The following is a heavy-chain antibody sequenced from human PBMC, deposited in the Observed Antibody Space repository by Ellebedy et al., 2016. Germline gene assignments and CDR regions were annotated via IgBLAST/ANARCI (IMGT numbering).Heavy chain of an antibody. D-gene: IGHD2-15*01. CDR1: GGAFSGYS. J-gene: IGHJ5*02. Sequence: SETLSLTCNISGGAFSGYSWNWIRQPPGKGLEWIGEINHSGSANYNPSLKSRVTISADTSKKQFSLRLSSVTAADTAVYYCARVTRDHKGPCRDDSCYEGRLDPWGQGTLVTVSS. CDR2: INHSGSA. CDR3: ARVTRDHKGPCRDDSCYEGRLDP. V-gene: IGHV4-34*01.